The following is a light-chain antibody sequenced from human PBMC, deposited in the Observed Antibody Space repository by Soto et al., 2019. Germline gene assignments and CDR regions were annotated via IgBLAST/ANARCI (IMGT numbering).Light chain of an antibody. Sequence: EIVMTQSPLSLPVTPGEPASISCRSSQNLLHSNGRNYLDWYLQKRGQSPQLLIYLGSNRASGVPDRFSGSGSGTDFTLKISRTEAEDVGVYYCMQVLQTPHTFGQGTNLEIK. CDR1: QNLLHSNGRNY. CDR2: LGS. V-gene: IGKV2-28*01. CDR3: MQVLQTPHT. J-gene: IGKJ2*01.